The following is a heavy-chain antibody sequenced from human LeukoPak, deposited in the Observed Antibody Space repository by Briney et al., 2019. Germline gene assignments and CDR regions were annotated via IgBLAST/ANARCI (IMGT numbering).Heavy chain of an antibody. CDR1: GLAFSTNS. CDR2: IKGDGSKQ. Sequence: PGGSLRLSCAASGLAFSTNSMSWARQAPGKGLEWVANIKGDGSKQYYVDSVKGRFTISRDNAKNSLYLQMYSLTAEDTAVYYCARDGDHSCGDYWGQGTLVTVSS. J-gene: IGHJ4*02. CDR3: ARDGDHSCGDY. V-gene: IGHV3-7*01. D-gene: IGHD2-2*01.